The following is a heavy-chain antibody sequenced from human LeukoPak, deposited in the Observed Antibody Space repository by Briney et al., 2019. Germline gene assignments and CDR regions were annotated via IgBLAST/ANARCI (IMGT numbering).Heavy chain of an antibody. CDR1: GGSISSYY. CDR3: ARFSDWVGGYYFDY. V-gene: IGHV4-59*12. J-gene: IGHJ4*02. Sequence: SETLSLTCTVSGGSISSYYWSWIRQPPGKGLEWIGYIYYSGSTNYNPSLKSRVTISVDTSKNQFSLKLSSVTAADTAVYYCARFSDWVGGYYFDYWGQGTLVTVS. CDR2: IYYSGST. D-gene: IGHD3-10*01.